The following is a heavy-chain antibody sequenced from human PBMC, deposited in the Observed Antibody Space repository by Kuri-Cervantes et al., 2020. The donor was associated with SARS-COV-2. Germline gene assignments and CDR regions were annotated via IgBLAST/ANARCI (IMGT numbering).Heavy chain of an antibody. CDR2: ISGSGGST. V-gene: IGHV3-23*01. D-gene: IGHD6-13*01. CDR1: GFTFSRFA. Sequence: GGCLRLPGTSSGFTFSRFAVSSVRQAPGKGLEWVSSISGSGGSTYYADSVKGRFTISRDNSKNTLFVQMNSMRAEDTAVYYGAKDPAGGHNWFDPWGQGTLVTVSS. J-gene: IGHJ5*02. CDR3: AKDPAGGHNWFDP.